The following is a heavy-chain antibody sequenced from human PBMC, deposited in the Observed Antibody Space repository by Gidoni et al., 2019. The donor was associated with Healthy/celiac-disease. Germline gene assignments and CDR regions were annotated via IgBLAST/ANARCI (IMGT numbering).Heavy chain of an antibody. D-gene: IGHD4-17*01. CDR1: GGSISSYY. Sequence: QVQLQESGPGLVKPSETLSLTCTVSGGSISSYYWSWIRQPPGKGLEWIGYIDYSGSTNYNPSLKSRVTISVDTSKNQFSLKLSSVTAADTAVYYCARQDTVTSVDYWGQGTLVTVSS. J-gene: IGHJ4*02. CDR2: IDYSGST. V-gene: IGHV4-59*08. CDR3: ARQDTVTSVDY.